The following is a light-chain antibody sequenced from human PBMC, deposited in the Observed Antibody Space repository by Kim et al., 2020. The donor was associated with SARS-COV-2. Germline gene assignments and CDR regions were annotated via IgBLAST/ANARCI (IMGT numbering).Light chain of an antibody. CDR2: LGS. CDR1: QSLLLSNGNNY. Sequence: DIVMTQSPLSLPVTPGEPASISCKSSQSLLLSNGNNYLDWYQQKPGQSPQVLISLGSTRASGVPDRFSGSGSGTDFTLKISRVEAEDVGVYYCMQAVQTPFTFGGGTKLEI. V-gene: IGKV2-28*01. J-gene: IGKJ4*01. CDR3: MQAVQTPFT.